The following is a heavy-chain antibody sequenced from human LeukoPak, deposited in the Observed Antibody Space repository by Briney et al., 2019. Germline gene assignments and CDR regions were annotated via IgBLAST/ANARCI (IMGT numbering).Heavy chain of an antibody. J-gene: IGHJ6*02. CDR3: ARSSSGWYYGMDV. Sequence: PSETLSLTCAVSGGSISSSNWWNWVRQPPGKGLEWIGEIYHSGSTNYNPSLKSRVTISVDKSKNQFSLKLSSVTAADTAVYYCARSSSGWYYGMDVWGQGTTVTVSS. CDR2: IYHSGST. D-gene: IGHD3-22*01. CDR1: GGSISSSNW. V-gene: IGHV4-4*02.